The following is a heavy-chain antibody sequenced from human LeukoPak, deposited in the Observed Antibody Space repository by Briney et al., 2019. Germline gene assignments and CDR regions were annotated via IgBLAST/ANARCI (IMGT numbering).Heavy chain of an antibody. CDR2: FDPEDGET. D-gene: IGHD2-2*01. Sequence: GASVKVSCKVSGYTLSELSIHWVRQAPGKGLEWMGGFDPEDGETIYAQKFQGRVTMTEDTSTDTAYMELTSLRSEDTAVYYCARGVPAANSYYYYYMDVWGKGTTVTISS. J-gene: IGHJ6*03. CDR1: GYTLSELS. V-gene: IGHV1-24*01. CDR3: ARGVPAANSYYYYYMDV.